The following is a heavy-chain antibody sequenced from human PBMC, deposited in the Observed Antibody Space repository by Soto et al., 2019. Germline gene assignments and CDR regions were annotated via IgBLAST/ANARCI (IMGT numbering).Heavy chain of an antibody. Sequence: EVQLLESGGGLVQPGGSLRLSCAASGFTFSSYAMSWVRQAPGKGLEWVSAISGSGGSTYYADSVKGRFTISRDNSKNTLYLQMNSLRAEDTAVYYCAKDKGNSSVLDIVATITTFDYWGQGTLVTVSS. CDR1: GFTFSSYA. CDR3: AKDKGNSSVLDIVATITTFDY. J-gene: IGHJ4*02. CDR2: ISGSGGST. D-gene: IGHD5-12*01. V-gene: IGHV3-23*01.